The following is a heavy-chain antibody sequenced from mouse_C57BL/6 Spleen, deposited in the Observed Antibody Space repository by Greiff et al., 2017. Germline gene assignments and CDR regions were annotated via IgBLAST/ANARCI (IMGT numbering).Heavy chain of an antibody. D-gene: IGHD1-1*01. CDR1: GYTFTSYW. CDR3: ARVTTVVATFDY. CDR2: INPRNGGT. V-gene: IGHV1-53*01. J-gene: IGHJ2*01. Sequence: QVQLQQPGTELVKPGASVKLSCKASGYTFTSYWMHWVKQRPGQGLEWIGNINPRNGGTNYNEKFKSKATLTVDKSSSTAYMQLSSLTSEYSAVYYCARVTTVVATFDYWGQGTTLTVSS.